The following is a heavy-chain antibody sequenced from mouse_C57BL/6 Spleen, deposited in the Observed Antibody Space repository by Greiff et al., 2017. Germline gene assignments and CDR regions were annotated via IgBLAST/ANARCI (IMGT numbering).Heavy chain of an antibody. J-gene: IGHJ2*01. CDR1: GYTFTSYW. CDR3: ARPHYYYGSSPYYFDY. Sequence: QVQLKHPGAELVMPGASVKLSCKASGYTFTSYWMHWVKQRPGQGLEWIGEIDPSDSYTNYNQKFKGKSTLTVDKSSSTAYMQLSSLTSEDSAVYYCARPHYYYGSSPYYFDYWGQGTTLTVSS. V-gene: IGHV1-69*01. D-gene: IGHD1-1*01. CDR2: IDPSDSYT.